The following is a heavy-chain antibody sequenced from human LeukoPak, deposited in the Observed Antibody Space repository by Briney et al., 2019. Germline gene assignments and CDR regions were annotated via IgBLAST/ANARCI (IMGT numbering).Heavy chain of an antibody. CDR3: ATGPLSSSWYVELDY. D-gene: IGHD6-13*01. V-gene: IGHV4-61*01. CDR1: GGSVSSGSYY. J-gene: IGHJ4*02. CDR2: SYYSGST. Sequence: SETLSLTCTVSGGSVSSGSYYWSWIRQPPGKGLEWIGYSYYSGSTNYNPSLKSRVTISVDTSKNQLSLKLSSVTAADTAVYYCATGPLSSSWYVELDYWGQGTLVTVSS.